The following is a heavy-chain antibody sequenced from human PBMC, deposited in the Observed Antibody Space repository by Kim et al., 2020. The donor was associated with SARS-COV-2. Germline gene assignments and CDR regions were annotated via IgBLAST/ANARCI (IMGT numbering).Heavy chain of an antibody. CDR3: ANAISITMLGHDY. Sequence: ADSVQGRFTISRDNSKNTLYLQMTSLRAEDTAVYYCANAISITMLGHDYWGQGTLVTVSA. D-gene: IGHD3-10*01. V-gene: IGHV3-23*01. J-gene: IGHJ4*02.